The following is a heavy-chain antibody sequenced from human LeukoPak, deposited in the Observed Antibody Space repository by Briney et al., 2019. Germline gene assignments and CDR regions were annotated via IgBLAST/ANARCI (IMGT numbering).Heavy chain of an antibody. J-gene: IGHJ6*02. CDR1: GYTFTNYY. CDR3: ARGGYGGDSTYYHYAMDV. D-gene: IGHD4-23*01. Sequence: ASVKVSCKASGYTFTNYYMHWVRQAPGQGLEWMAIINPSGGSTRNAQKFQGRVTMTRDTSTSTVYMELSSLRSEDTAVYYCARGGYGGDSTYYHYAMDVWGQGTTVTVSS. V-gene: IGHV1-46*01. CDR2: INPSGGST.